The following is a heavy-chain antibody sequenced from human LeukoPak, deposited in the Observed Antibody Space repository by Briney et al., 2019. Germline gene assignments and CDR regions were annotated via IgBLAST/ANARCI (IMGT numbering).Heavy chain of an antibody. V-gene: IGHV1-18*01. Sequence: ASVKVSCKASGYTFTTYDISWVRQAPGQGLEWMGWISGYNANTHYAQQLQGRVTMTTDTSTSTAYMELRSLRSDDTAVYYCARDISGHSPLDYWGQGTLVTVSS. CDR3: ARDISGHSPLDY. J-gene: IGHJ4*02. CDR2: ISGYNANT. CDR1: GYTFTTYD. D-gene: IGHD1-20*01.